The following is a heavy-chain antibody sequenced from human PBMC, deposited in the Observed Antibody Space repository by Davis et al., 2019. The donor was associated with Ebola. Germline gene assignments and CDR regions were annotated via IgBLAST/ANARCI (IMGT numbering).Heavy chain of an antibody. D-gene: IGHD5-18*01. CDR1: GDSVSSGG. CDR2: TYYNSKWYK. V-gene: IGHV6-1*01. Sequence: HSQTLSLTCAISGDSVSSGGWNWIRPSPSRGLEWLGRTYYNSKWYKDYAVAVKSRITINPDTSKNQFSLQLNSVIPDDTALYYCARGWLRGGMDVWGEGTTVTVPS. CDR3: ARGWLRGGMDV. J-gene: IGHJ6*04.